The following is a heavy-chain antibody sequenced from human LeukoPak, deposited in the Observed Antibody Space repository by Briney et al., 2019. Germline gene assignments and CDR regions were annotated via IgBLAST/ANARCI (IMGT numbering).Heavy chain of an antibody. J-gene: IGHJ4*02. V-gene: IGHV3-23*01. Sequence: HSGGSLRLSCAASGFAFISYAMSWVRQAPGKGLEWVSAIGGSGGSTNYADSVKGRFTISRDNAKNSLYLQMNSLRAEDTAVYYCARANDLIDYWGQGTLVTVSS. CDR3: ARANDLIDY. CDR1: GFAFISYA. CDR2: IGGSGGST.